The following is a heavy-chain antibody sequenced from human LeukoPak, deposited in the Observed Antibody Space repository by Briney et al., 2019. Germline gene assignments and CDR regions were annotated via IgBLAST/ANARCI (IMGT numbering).Heavy chain of an antibody. CDR1: GFTFSSYS. J-gene: IGHJ6*03. Sequence: GGSLRLSCAASGFTFSSYSMNWVRQAPGKGLEWVSSISSSSSYIYYADSVKGRFTISRDNAKNSLYLQMNSLRAEDTAVYYCARDHSGVVAARLYYYYYMDVWGKGTTVTVSS. CDR3: ARDHSGVVAARLYYYYYMDV. CDR2: ISSSSSYI. V-gene: IGHV3-21*01. D-gene: IGHD2-15*01.